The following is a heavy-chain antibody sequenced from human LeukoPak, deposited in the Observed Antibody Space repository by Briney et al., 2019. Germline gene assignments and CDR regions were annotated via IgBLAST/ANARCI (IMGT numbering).Heavy chain of an antibody. D-gene: IGHD3-16*01. CDR3: ARGLDY. J-gene: IGHJ4*02. Sequence: SETLSLTCTVSGGSISGSGYYWGWIRQPPGKGLEWIGSIYHSGITYYNASLESRVTISIDTSKNQFSLKVTSVTAADTAVYYCARGLDYWGQGTLVTVSS. V-gene: IGHV4-39*07. CDR2: IYHSGIT. CDR1: GGSISGSGYY.